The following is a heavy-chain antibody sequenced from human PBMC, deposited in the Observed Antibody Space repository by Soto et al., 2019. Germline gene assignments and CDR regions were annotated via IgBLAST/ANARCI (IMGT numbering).Heavy chain of an antibody. Sequence: EVQLVESGGGLVEPGGSLRLSCAASGFTFRSYSMNWVRQAPGQGLEWVSSISRSSTYDADSVKGRFTISRDDAKNSLYLQMNSLRAEDTAVYYCARVGMDILTGLSHYWYFDLWGRGTLVTVSS. J-gene: IGHJ2*01. D-gene: IGHD3-9*01. V-gene: IGHV3-21*01. CDR3: ARVGMDILTGLSHYWYFDL. CDR1: GFTFRSYS. CDR2: ISRSST.